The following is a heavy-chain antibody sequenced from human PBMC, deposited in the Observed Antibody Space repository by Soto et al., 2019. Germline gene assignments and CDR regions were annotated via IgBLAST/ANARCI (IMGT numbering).Heavy chain of an antibody. Sequence: GGSLRLSCAASGFTFSKYSMNWVRQAPGKGLEWVSFISSSSGNIHYADSVKGRFIISRDNTENSLFLQMNSLRAEDTAVYYCARGGFGDYVNNYYGMDVWGQGTTVTVSS. CDR1: GFTFSKYS. CDR3: ARGGFGDYVNNYYGMDV. D-gene: IGHD4-17*01. V-gene: IGHV3-21*01. CDR2: ISSSSGNI. J-gene: IGHJ6*02.